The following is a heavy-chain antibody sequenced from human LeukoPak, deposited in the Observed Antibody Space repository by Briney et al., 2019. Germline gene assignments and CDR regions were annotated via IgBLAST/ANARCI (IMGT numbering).Heavy chain of an antibody. V-gene: IGHV3-66*01. CDR3: AELGITMIGGV. CDR2: IYSGDRT. Sequence: PGGSLRLSCAVSGFTVSNNYMNWARQAPGKGLEWVSIIYSGDRTYYADSVKGRFTISRDNAKNSLYLQMNSLRAEDTAVYYCAELGITMIGGVWGKGTTVTISS. CDR1: GFTVSNNY. D-gene: IGHD3-10*02. J-gene: IGHJ6*04.